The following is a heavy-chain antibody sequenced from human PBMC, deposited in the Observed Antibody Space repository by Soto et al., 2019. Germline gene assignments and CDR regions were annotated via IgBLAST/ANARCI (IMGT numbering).Heavy chain of an antibody. CDR3: AREPLIALYYDFWSGPNYNYGMDV. CDR2: ISAYNGNT. Sequence: ASVNGSCKASGYTFTSYGISWVRQAPGQGLEWMGWISAYNGNTNYAQKLQGRVTMTTDTSTSTAYMELRSLRSDDTAVYYCAREPLIALYYDFWSGPNYNYGMDVWGQGTTVTV. D-gene: IGHD3-3*01. V-gene: IGHV1-18*01. CDR1: GYTFTSYG. J-gene: IGHJ6*02.